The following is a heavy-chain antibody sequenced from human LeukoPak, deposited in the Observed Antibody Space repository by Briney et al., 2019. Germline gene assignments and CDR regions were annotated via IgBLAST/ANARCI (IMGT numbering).Heavy chain of an antibody. CDR1: GGSISPKTYY. CDR2: INHSGST. Sequence: SETLSLTCTVSGGSISPKTYYWSWIRQPPGKGLEWIGEINHSGSTNYNPSLKSRVTISVDTSKNQFSLKLSSVTAADTAVYYCARGRKLVGATRACRLDYWGQGTLVTVSS. CDR3: ARGRKLVGATRACRLDY. J-gene: IGHJ4*02. D-gene: IGHD1-26*01. V-gene: IGHV4-39*07.